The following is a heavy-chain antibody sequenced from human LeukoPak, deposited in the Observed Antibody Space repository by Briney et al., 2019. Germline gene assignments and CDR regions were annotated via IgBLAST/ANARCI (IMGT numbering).Heavy chain of an antibody. J-gene: IGHJ6*02. CDR2: INHSGST. V-gene: IGHV4-34*01. CDR3: ARNSNMNYDILTGLYYYYGMDV. D-gene: IGHD3-9*01. Sequence: SGTLSLTCAVYGGSFSGYYWSWVRQPPGKGLEWIGEINHSGSTNYNPSLKSRVTISVDTSKNQFSLKLSSVTAADTAVYYCARNSNMNYDILTGLYYYYGMDVWGQGTTVTVSS. CDR1: GGSFSGYY.